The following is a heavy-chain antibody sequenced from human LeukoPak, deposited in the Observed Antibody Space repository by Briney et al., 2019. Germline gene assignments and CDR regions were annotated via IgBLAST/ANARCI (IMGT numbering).Heavy chain of an antibody. D-gene: IGHD2-2*01. J-gene: IGHJ4*02. CDR2: IYPGDSDS. Sequence: GESLKISCKGSGYSFTSYWIGWVRQMPGKGLECMGIIYPGDSDSRYSPSFQGQVTISADQSINTAYLQWSSLKASDTAMYYCARVVVPAAGRYYFDFWGQGTLVTVSS. CDR1: GYSFTSYW. V-gene: IGHV5-51*01. CDR3: ARVVVPAAGRYYFDF.